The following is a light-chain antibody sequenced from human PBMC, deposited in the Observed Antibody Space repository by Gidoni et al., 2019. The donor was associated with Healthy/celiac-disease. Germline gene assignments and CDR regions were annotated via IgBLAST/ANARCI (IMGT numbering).Light chain of an antibody. CDR2: AAS. Sequence: DIRMTPSPSTLSASVGDRVTITCRASQSISSWLAWYQQKPGKAPKLLIYAASSLERGVPSRFSGSGSGTEFTLTISSLQPDDFATYFCQQYNSYSTFGQGTKLEIK. CDR1: QSISSW. CDR3: QQYNSYST. V-gene: IGKV1-5*01. J-gene: IGKJ2*01.